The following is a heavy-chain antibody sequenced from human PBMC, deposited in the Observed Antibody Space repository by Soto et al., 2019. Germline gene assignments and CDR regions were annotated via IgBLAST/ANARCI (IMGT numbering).Heavy chain of an antibody. CDR3: AREMVTFVGVMGTFDY. V-gene: IGHV4-34*01. Sequence: SETLSLTCAVYGGSFSAYYWSWIRQPPGKGLEWIGEINHSGSTNYNLSLKSRVTISVDTSKNQFSLKLSSVTAADTAVYYCAREMVTFVGVMGTFDYWGQGTLVTVSS. J-gene: IGHJ4*02. CDR1: GGSFSAYY. D-gene: IGHD3-16*01. CDR2: INHSGST.